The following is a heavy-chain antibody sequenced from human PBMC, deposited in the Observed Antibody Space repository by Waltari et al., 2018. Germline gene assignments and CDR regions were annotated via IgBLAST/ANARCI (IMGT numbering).Heavy chain of an antibody. J-gene: IGHJ4*02. CDR1: GFTFSSYG. CDR2: IWYDGSNK. Sequence: QVQLVESGGGVVQPGRSLRLSCAASGFTFSSYGMHWVRPAPGRGLEWVAVIWYDGSNKYYADSVKGRFTISRDNSKNTLYLQMNSLRAEDTAVYYCARDRADYYDSSGYYMDYWGQGTLVTVSS. V-gene: IGHV3-33*01. CDR3: ARDRADYYDSSGYYMDY. D-gene: IGHD3-22*01.